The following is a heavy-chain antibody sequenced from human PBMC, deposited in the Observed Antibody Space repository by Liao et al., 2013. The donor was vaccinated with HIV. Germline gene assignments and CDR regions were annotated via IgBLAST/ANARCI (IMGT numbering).Heavy chain of an antibody. Sequence: QVQLQESGPGLVKPSETLSLTCTVSGGSISSYYWNWIRQPAGKGLEWIGRIYTSGSTNYNPSLKSRVTMSVDTSKNQFSLKLSSVTAADTAVYYCARDRCLGGIRECGFDLWGRGTLVTVSS. CDR2: IYTSGST. J-gene: IGHJ2*01. CDR3: ARDRCLGGIRECGFDL. V-gene: IGHV4-4*07. D-gene: IGHD3-16*01. CDR1: GGSISSYY.